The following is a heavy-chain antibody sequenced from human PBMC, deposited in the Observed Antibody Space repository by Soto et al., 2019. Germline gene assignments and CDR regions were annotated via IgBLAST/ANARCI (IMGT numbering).Heavy chain of an antibody. CDR3: ARATAMAPWFFDY. CDR1: GGSISSYY. D-gene: IGHD5-18*01. CDR2: ISYSERT. V-gene: IGHV4-59*01. Sequence: SETLSLTCNVSGGSISSYYWSWIRQPPGKGLEWIGSISYSERTNYNPSLKSRVTISVDTSKNQFSLKLSSVTAADTAVYYCARATAMAPWFFDYWGQGTLVTVS. J-gene: IGHJ4*02.